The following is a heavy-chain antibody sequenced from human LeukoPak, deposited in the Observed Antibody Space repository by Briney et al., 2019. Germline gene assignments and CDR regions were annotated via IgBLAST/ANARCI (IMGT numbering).Heavy chain of an antibody. CDR1: GYTFTNYD. CDR2: MNPNSGNT. V-gene: IGHV1-8*01. J-gene: IGHJ4*02. Sequence: ASVKVSCKASGYTFTNYDINWVRQATGQGLEWMGWMNPNSGNTGYAQKFQGRVTMTRNTSITTAYMELSRLRSEDTAVSYCARRRGWPNYFDYRGQGTLVTVSS. CDR3: ARRRGWPNYFDY. D-gene: IGHD6-19*01.